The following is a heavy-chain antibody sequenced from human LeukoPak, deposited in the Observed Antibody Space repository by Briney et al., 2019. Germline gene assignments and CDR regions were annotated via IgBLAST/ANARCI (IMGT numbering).Heavy chain of an antibody. V-gene: IGHV3-21*01. J-gene: IGHJ4*02. D-gene: IGHD6-19*01. CDR2: ISSSSSYI. Sequence: GGSLRLSCAASGFTFSSYSMNWVRQAPGKGLELVSSISSSSSYIYYADSVKGRFTISRDNAKNSLYLQMNSLRAEDTAVYYCARDHHSSGWSRGFDYWGQGTLVTVSS. CDR1: GFTFSSYS. CDR3: ARDHHSSGWSRGFDY.